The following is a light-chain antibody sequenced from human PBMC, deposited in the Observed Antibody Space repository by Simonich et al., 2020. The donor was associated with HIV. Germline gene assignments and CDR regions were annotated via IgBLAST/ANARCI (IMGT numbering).Light chain of an antibody. Sequence: DIVMTQSPDSLAVSLGERATINCKSSQSVLSSSNNKNSLVWYQQKPGQPPKLLIYWAATRESGVPDRFSGSGSGTDFTLTISSLQAEDVAVYYCQQYYSTRTFGQGTKVEIK. CDR3: QQYYSTRT. CDR2: WAA. CDR1: QSVLSSSNNKNS. V-gene: IGKV4-1*01. J-gene: IGKJ1*01.